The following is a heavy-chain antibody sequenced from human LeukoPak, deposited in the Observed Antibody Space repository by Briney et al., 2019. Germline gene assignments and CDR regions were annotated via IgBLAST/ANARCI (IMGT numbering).Heavy chain of an antibody. V-gene: IGHV1-69*02. J-gene: IGHJ3*02. CDR1: GGTFSSYT. CDR2: IIPILGIA. CDR3: ASPGRDYDYDSSGYYYAGDAFDI. D-gene: IGHD3-22*01. Sequence: SVKVSCKASGGTFSSYTISWVRQAPGQGRDWMGRIIPILGIANYAQKFQGRVTITADKSTSTAYMELSSLRSEDTAVYYCASPGRDYDYDSSGYYYAGDAFDIWGQGTMVTVSS.